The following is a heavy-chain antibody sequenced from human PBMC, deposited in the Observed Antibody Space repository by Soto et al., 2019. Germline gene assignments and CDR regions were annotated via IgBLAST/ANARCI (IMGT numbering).Heavy chain of an antibody. CDR3: ARLQPYSSGVPG. V-gene: IGHV4-39*01. CDR2: IYYSGIT. D-gene: IGHD6-25*01. CDR1: GGSISSSRYY. Sequence: QLQLQESGPGLVKPSETLSLTCTVSGGSISSSRYYWGWIRQPPGKGLEWIGSIYYSGITYYNPSLKSRVTLSVDTSKNQFSLKLSSVTAADTAVYYCARLQPYSSGVPGWGQGTLVTVSS. J-gene: IGHJ4*02.